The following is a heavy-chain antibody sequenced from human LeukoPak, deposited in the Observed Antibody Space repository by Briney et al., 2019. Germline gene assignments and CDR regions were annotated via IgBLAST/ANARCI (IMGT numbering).Heavy chain of an antibody. CDR2: ISAYNGNT. CDR3: AREGGMAVALTAFDI. J-gene: IGHJ3*02. CDR1: GYTFTSYG. D-gene: IGHD6-19*01. V-gene: IGHV1-18*01. Sequence: ASVKVSCKASGYTFTSYGISWVRQAPGQGLEWMGWISAYNGNTNYAQKLQGRVTMTRNTSISTAYMELSSLRSEDTAVYYCAREGGMAVALTAFDIWGQGTMVTVSS.